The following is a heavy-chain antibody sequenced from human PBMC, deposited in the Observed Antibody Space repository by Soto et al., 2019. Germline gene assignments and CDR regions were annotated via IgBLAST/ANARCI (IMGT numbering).Heavy chain of an antibody. D-gene: IGHD1-20*01. V-gene: IGHV4-59*01. CDR1: GGSISSYY. J-gene: IGHJ3*01. CDR3: AKRITGTSALAFDF. Sequence: SETLSLTCTVSGGSISSYYWSWIRQPPGKGLEWIGYIYYSGSTNYNPSLKSRVTISLDTSKNQFSLKLSSVTAADTAVYYCAKRITGTSALAFDFWGQGTMVTVSS. CDR2: IYYSGST.